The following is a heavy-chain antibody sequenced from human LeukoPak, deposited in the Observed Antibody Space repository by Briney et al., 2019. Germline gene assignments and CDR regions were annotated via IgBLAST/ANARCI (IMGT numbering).Heavy chain of an antibody. Sequence: SGTLSLTCAVSGGSISSSNWWSWVRQPPGKGLEWIGEINHSGSTNYNPSLKSRVTISVDTSKNQFSLKLSSVTAADTAVYYCARPYGSGSYRFYYMDVWGKGTTVTISS. CDR2: INHSGST. D-gene: IGHD3-10*01. CDR1: GGSISSSNW. J-gene: IGHJ6*03. CDR3: ARPYGSGSYRFYYMDV. V-gene: IGHV4-4*02.